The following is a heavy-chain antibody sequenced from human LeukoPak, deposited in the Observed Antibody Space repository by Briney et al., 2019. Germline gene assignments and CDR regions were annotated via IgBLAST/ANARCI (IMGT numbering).Heavy chain of an antibody. D-gene: IGHD3/OR15-3a*01. CDR3: ARDRLGLANHDH. CDR2: ISSSSSYI. V-gene: IGHV3-21*01. Sequence: GGSLRLSCAASGFTFSSYSMNWVRQAPGKGLEWVSSISSSSSYIYYADSVKGRFTISRDNARNSLYLQMNSLRAEDTAVYYCARDRLGLANHDHWGQGTLVTVSS. CDR1: GFTFSSYS. J-gene: IGHJ4*02.